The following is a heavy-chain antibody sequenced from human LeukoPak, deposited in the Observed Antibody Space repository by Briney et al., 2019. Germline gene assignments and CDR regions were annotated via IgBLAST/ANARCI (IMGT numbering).Heavy chain of an antibody. Sequence: SETLSLTCTVSGGSISSYYWSWIRQPPGKGLEWIGYIYYSGSTNYNPSLKSRVTISVDTSKNQFSLKLSSVTAADTAVYYRARGQGPYYDFWSGYSGYFDYWGQGTLVTVPS. CDR2: IYYSGST. CDR3: ARGQGPYYDFWSGYSGYFDY. J-gene: IGHJ4*02. D-gene: IGHD3-3*01. V-gene: IGHV4-59*01. CDR1: GGSISSYY.